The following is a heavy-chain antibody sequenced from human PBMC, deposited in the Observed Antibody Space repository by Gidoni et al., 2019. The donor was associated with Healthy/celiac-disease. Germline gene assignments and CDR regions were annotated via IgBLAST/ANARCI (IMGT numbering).Heavy chain of an antibody. CDR2: IKQEGSGK. CDR1: GFTFSRYW. V-gene: IGHV3-7*01. D-gene: IGHD3-16*02. J-gene: IGHJ2*01. CDR3: ARGGGGSYHHWYFDL. Sequence: EVQLVESGGGLVQPGGSLRLSCAASGFTFSRYWMSGVRQAPGKGLGWGANIKQEGSGKYYVDAVKGGFTISKDNAKNELYLKMNSLRAEDTAVYNCARGGGGSYHHWYFDLWGRGTLVTVSS.